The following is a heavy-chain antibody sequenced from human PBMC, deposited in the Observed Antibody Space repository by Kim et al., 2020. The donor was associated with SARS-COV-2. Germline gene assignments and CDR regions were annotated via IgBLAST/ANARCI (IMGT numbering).Heavy chain of an antibody. V-gene: IGHV4-61*01. CDR3: VHDWGRPAAG. J-gene: IGHJ4*02. CDR2: VSYTGST. CDR1: GGSVSSGHY. Sequence: SETLSLTCTVSGGSVSSGHYWSWNRQPPGKGLEWIGYVSYTGSTKYNPSLKSLVSISLDTSKTQFSLTLTSVTAADTAVYYCVHDWGRPAAGWGRGTLVT. D-gene: IGHD3-16*01.